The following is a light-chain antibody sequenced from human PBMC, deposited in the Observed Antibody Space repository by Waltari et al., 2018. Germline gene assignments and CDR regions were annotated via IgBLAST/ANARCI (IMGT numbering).Light chain of an antibody. V-gene: IGKV1-17*01. CDR3: LQHNNYPLT. J-gene: IGKJ4*01. CDR2: AAT. Sequence: DIQMTQSPSSLSASVGDTVTITCRTSQGISSYLNWFQQKPGKAPNLLIYAATTLQSGVPSRFSGSVSGTEFTLTISSLQPEDFATYYCLQHNNYPLTFGGGTKVEIK. CDR1: QGISSY.